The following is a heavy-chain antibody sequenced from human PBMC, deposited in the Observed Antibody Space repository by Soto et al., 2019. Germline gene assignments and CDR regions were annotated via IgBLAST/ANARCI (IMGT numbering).Heavy chain of an antibody. Sequence: SETLSLTCAVYGGSFSGYYWTWIRQPPGTGLEWIGEINHSGSTNYNPSLKSRVTISVDTSKNQFSLKLTSVTAADTAVYYCARDKTTGLFDYWGQGTLVTVS. CDR2: INHSGST. CDR1: GGSFSGYY. D-gene: IGHD1-7*01. V-gene: IGHV4-34*01. J-gene: IGHJ4*02. CDR3: ARDKTTGLFDY.